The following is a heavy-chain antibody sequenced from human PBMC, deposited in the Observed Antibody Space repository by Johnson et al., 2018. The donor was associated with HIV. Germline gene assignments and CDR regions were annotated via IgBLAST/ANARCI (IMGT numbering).Heavy chain of an antibody. CDR3: ARECEPAGLAFDI. Sequence: VQLVESGGGVVQPGRSLRLSCAASGFTFSSYAMHWVRQAPGKGLEWVSGINWNGGSTYYANSVKGRFTISRDNSKNTLYLQMNSLRGEDTAVYYCARECEPAGLAFDIWGRGTMVTVSS. J-gene: IGHJ3*02. D-gene: IGHD1-14*01. V-gene: IGHV3-64*01. CDR2: INWNGGST. CDR1: GFTFSSYA.